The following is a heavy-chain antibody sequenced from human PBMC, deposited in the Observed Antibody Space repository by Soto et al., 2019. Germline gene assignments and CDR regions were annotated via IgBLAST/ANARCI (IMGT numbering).Heavy chain of an antibody. CDR2: ISGSGIST. CDR1: GFTFTTYA. CDR3: AKENYGDYYFDY. J-gene: IGHJ4*02. V-gene: IGHV3-23*01. D-gene: IGHD4-17*01. Sequence: GGSLRLSCAASGFTFTTYAMTWVRQAPGKGLDCVSSISGSGISTYYGDSVKGRFTISRDNSKNTVYLQMNSLRAEDTAVYYCAKENYGDYYFDYWGQGILVTVSS.